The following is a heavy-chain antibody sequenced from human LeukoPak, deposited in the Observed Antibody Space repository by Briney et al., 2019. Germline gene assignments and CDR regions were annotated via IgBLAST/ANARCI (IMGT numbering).Heavy chain of an antibody. CDR1: GGTFSSYT. CDR3: ARDPVVRGVIIDY. V-gene: IGHV1-69*04. CDR2: IIPILGIT. D-gene: IGHD3-10*01. J-gene: IGHJ4*02. Sequence: SVKVSCKASGGTFSSYTISWVRQALGQGLEWMGRIIPILGITNYAQKFQGRVTMTTDTSTSTAYMELRSLRSDDTAVYYCARDPVVRGVIIDYWGQGTLVTVSS.